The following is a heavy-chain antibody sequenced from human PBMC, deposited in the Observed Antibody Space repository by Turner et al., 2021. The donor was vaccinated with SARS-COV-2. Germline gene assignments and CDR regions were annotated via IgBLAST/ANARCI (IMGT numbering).Heavy chain of an antibody. J-gene: IGHJ4*02. Sequence: EVQLVESGGGLIQPGGSLRLACAASGFTVSSNYMSWVRQAQGKGMEWVSVIYSGGRTCYADAVKGRFTISRDNSKNTLYLQMNSLRAEDTAVYYCARDLGGLRFDYWGQGTLVTVSS. CDR1: GFTVSSNY. V-gene: IGHV3-53*01. CDR3: ARDLGGLRFDY. CDR2: IYSGGRT. D-gene: IGHD2-15*01.